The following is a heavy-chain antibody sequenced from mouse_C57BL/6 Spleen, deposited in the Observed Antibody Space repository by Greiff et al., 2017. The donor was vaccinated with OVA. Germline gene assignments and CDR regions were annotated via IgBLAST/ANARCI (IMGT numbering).Heavy chain of an antibody. V-gene: IGHV1-63*01. Sequence: VQLQQSGAELVRPGTSVKMSCKASGYTFTNYWIGWAKQRPGHGLEWIGDIYPGGGYTNYNEKFKGKATLTADKSSSTAYMQFSSLTSEDSAFYYCARWEDSFFDYWGQGTTLTVSS. CDR2: IYPGGGYT. CDR3: ARWEDSFFDY. J-gene: IGHJ2*01. CDR1: GYTFTNYW. D-gene: IGHD4-1*01.